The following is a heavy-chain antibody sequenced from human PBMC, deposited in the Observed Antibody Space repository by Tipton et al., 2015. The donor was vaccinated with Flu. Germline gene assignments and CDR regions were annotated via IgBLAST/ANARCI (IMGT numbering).Heavy chain of an antibody. D-gene: IGHD4-11*01. CDR2: VSSSGST. J-gene: IGHJ5*02. CDR3: ARRDYSNYVSDPKSWFDP. Sequence: TLSLTCTVSGASISSSNYFWNWIRQPAGKGLEWIGRVSSSGSTTYSPALKSRGTMSMDRSRNQFSLNLSSVTAADSAVYYCARRDYSNYVSDPKSWFDPWGQGTLVAVSS. V-gene: IGHV4-61*02. CDR1: GASISSSNYF.